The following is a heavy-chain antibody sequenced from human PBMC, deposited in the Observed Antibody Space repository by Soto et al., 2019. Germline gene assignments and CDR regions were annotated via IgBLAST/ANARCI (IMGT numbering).Heavy chain of an antibody. Sequence: QVQLVQSGAEVKKPGASVKVSCKASGYTFTSYGISWVRQAPGQGLEWMGWISAYNGNTNYAQKRQGRVTMTTDTSTSTAYMELRSLRSDDTAVYYCARDWVTMVRGVIIAHRLYYYGMDVWGQGTTVTVSS. CDR2: ISAYNGNT. J-gene: IGHJ6*02. CDR3: ARDWVTMVRGVIIAHRLYYYGMDV. V-gene: IGHV1-18*01. CDR1: GYTFTSYG. D-gene: IGHD3-10*01.